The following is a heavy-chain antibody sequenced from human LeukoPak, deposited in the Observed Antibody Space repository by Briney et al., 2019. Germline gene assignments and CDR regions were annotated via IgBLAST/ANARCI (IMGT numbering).Heavy chain of an antibody. CDR3: AKVCGGDCYSTYFDY. V-gene: IGHV3-23*01. J-gene: IGHJ4*02. CDR2: ISGSGGST. CDR1: GFTFSSYA. Sequence: GGSLRLSCAASGFTFSSYAMSWVRQAPGKGLEWVSAISGSGGSTYYADSVKGRFTISRDNSKNTLYLQMNSLRAEDTAVYYCAKVCGGDCYSTYFDYWGQGTLVLVSS. D-gene: IGHD2-21*02.